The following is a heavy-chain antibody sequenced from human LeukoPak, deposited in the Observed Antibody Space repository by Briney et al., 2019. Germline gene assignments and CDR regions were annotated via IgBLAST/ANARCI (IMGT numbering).Heavy chain of an antibody. CDR2: IIPILGIA. V-gene: IGHV1-69*04. CDR1: GGTLSSYA. D-gene: IGHD6-6*01. J-gene: IGHJ4*02. Sequence: SVKVSCKASGGTLSSYAISWVRQAPGQGLEWMGRIIPILGIANYAQKFQGRVTITADKSTSTAYMELSSLRSEDTAVYYCARIAARETFDYWGQGTLVTVSS. CDR3: ARIAARETFDY.